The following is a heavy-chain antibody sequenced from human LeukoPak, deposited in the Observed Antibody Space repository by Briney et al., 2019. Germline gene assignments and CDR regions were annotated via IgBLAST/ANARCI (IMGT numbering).Heavy chain of an antibody. D-gene: IGHD4-17*01. Sequence: SETLSLTCIVSGGSIMRGEYYWSWIRQAPGKGLEWIGYHYYSGTTNYSPSLKSRVDISIDTFRNQFSLRLTSVTAADTAVYYCARGRYYGDYIDYWSQGALVTVSS. CDR1: GGSIMRGEYY. V-gene: IGHV4-30-4*01. J-gene: IGHJ4*02. CDR3: ARGRYYGDYIDY. CDR2: HYYSGTT.